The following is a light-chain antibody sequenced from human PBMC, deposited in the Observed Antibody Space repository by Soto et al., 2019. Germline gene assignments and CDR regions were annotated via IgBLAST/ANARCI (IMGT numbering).Light chain of an antibody. CDR3: TSYTSSNTRWV. Sequence: QSVLTQPASVSGSPGQSITISCTGTSSDIGGYNYVSWYQQHPGKAPKLIIYDVNDRPSGVSNRFSGSKSGNTASLTISGLQAEDEADYYCTSYTSSNTRWVFGGGTKVTVL. V-gene: IGLV2-14*03. CDR2: DVN. J-gene: IGLJ3*02. CDR1: SSDIGGYNY.